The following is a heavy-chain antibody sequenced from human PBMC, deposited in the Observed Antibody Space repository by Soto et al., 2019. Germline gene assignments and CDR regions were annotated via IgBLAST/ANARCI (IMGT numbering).Heavy chain of an antibody. CDR2: INAGNGNT. V-gene: IGHV1-3*01. CDR1: GYTFTSYS. Sequence: ASVKVSGKASGYTFTSYSMHWVREAPGQRLEWMGWINAGNGNTKYSQKFQGRVTITRDTSASTAYMELSSLRSEDTAVYYCARSYYYDSSGYHPWDYWGQGTLVTVSS. D-gene: IGHD3-22*01. J-gene: IGHJ4*02. CDR3: ARSYYYDSSGYHPWDY.